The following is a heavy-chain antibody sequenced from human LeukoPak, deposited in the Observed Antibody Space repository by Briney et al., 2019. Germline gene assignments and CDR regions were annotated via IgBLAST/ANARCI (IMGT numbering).Heavy chain of an antibody. CDR1: GFTFSSYA. D-gene: IGHD3-22*01. V-gene: IGHV3-23*01. Sequence: GGSLRLSCAASGFTFSSYAMSWVRQAPGKVLEWVSAISGSGGSTYYADSVKGRFTISRDNSKNTLYLQMNSLRAEDPAVYYCAKGVSIVVVGIDYWGQGTLVTVSS. CDR2: ISGSGGST. CDR3: AKGVSIVVVGIDY. J-gene: IGHJ4*02.